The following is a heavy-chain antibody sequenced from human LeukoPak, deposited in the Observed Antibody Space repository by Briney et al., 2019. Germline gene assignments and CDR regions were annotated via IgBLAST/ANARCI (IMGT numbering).Heavy chain of an antibody. D-gene: IGHD2-2*01. Sequence: ASVRVSCKVSGYSLTELSMHWVRQAPGKGLEWMGGFDPEDGKTIYAQRFQGRVTVTEDASTDTAYMELSSLRSEDTAVYYCARAYCSSTSCHNWFDPWGQGTLVTVSS. V-gene: IGHV1-24*01. CDR1: GYSLTELS. CDR2: FDPEDGKT. CDR3: ARAYCSSTSCHNWFDP. J-gene: IGHJ5*02.